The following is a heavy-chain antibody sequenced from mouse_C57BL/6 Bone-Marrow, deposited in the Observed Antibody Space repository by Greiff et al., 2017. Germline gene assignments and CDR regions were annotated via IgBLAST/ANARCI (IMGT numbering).Heavy chain of an antibody. V-gene: IGHV1-69*01. Sequence: MPGQGLEWIGEIDPSDSYTNYNQKFKGKSTLTVDKSSSTAYMQLSSLTSEDSAVYYCATGTGYFDVWGTGTTLTVSA. CDR2: IDPSDSYT. D-gene: IGHD4-1*01. J-gene: IGHJ1*03. CDR3: ATGTGYFDV.